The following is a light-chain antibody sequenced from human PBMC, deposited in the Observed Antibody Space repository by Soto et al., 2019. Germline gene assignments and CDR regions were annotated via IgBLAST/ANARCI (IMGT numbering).Light chain of an antibody. CDR3: QPYNNWPLN. V-gene: IGKV3-15*01. Sequence: EIVMTQSPATLSVSPGERATVSCRASESVNNNLAWYQHKPGQAPRLLIYFAFTRATGIPARFSGSGSATEFSLTITSLQPEDFAVYYCQPYNNWPLNFGGGTKVET. CDR2: FAF. J-gene: IGKJ4*01. CDR1: ESVNNN.